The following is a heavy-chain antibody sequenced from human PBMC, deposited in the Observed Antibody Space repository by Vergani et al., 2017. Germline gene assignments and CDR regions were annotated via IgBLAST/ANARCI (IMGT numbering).Heavy chain of an antibody. J-gene: IGHJ4*02. V-gene: IGHV3-30*03. D-gene: IGHD7-27*01. CDR2: ISYDGSNK. CDR3: ARDNHPGDKVVGDWG. Sequence: QVQLVESGGGVVQPGRSLRLSCAASGFTFSSYGMHWVRQAPGKGLEWVAVISYDGSNKYYADSVKGRFTISRDNSKNTLDLQMNSLRAEDTAVYYCARDNHPGDKVVGDWGWGQGTLVTVSS. CDR1: GFTFSSYG.